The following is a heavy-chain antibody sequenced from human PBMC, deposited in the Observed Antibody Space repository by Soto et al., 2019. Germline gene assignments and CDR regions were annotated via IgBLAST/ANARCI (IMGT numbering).Heavy chain of an antibody. J-gene: IGHJ4*02. V-gene: IGHV3-74*01. CDR2: INSDGSST. D-gene: IGHD3-9*01. CDR1: GFTFSSYW. Sequence: EVQLVESGGGLVQPGGSLRLSCAASGFTFSSYWMHWVRQAPGKGLVWVSRINSDGSSTSYADSVKARFTISRDNAKNTLYLQMNSLRAEDTAVYHCAREDLLYAGYFPFDYWGQGTLVTVSS. CDR3: AREDLLYAGYFPFDY.